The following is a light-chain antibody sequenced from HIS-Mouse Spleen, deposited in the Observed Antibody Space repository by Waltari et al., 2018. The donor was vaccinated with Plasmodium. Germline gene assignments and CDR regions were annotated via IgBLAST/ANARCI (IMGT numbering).Light chain of an antibody. V-gene: IGLV3-27*01. CDR2: KDS. J-gene: IGLJ3*02. Sequence: SYELTQPYSVSVSPGQTARITRSGDLLAKKYARWFQQKPGQAPVLVIYKDSERPSGIPERFSGSSSGTTVTLTISGAQVEDEADYYCYSAADNNWVFGGGTKLTVL. CDR3: YSAADNNWV. CDR1: LLAKKY.